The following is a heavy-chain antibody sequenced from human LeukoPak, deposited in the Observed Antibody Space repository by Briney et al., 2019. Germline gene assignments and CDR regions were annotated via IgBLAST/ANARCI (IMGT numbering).Heavy chain of an antibody. Sequence: PGGSLRLSCAASGFTFSSYAMSRVRQAPGKGLEWVSAISGSGGSTYYADSVKGRFTISRDNSKNTLYLQMNSLRAEDTAVYYCAKDPGCGGDCYPSGYYGMDVWGQGTTVTVSS. D-gene: IGHD2-21*02. CDR2: ISGSGGST. V-gene: IGHV3-23*01. CDR1: GFTFSSYA. J-gene: IGHJ6*02. CDR3: AKDPGCGGDCYPSGYYGMDV.